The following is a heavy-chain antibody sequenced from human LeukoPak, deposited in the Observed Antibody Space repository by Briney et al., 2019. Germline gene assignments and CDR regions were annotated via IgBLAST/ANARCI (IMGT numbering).Heavy chain of an antibody. CDR1: GFTFSNAW. CDR3: TTDLLFLDTGVIRDY. J-gene: IGHJ4*02. V-gene: IGHV3-15*01. CDR2: IKNKPDGGTT. D-gene: IGHD5-18*01. Sequence: GGSLRLSCAASGFTFSNAWMSWVRQAPGKGLEWVGRIKNKPDGGTTDYGTPVKGRFTISKDDSKTTLYLQMNSLKSEDTAVYYCTTDLLFLDTGVIRDYWGQGTLVTVSS.